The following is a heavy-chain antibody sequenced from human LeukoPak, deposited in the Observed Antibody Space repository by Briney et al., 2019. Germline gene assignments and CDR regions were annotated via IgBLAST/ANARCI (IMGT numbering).Heavy chain of an antibody. D-gene: IGHD4-17*01. J-gene: IGHJ4*02. Sequence: QPGGSLRLSCAVSGFTFSSYSMNWVRRAPGKGLECVSYIGSSVSTRYYADSVKGRFTISRDNAKNSLYLQMNSLRAEDTAVYYCARDPYYGDYVVWGQGTLVTVSS. CDR2: IGSSVSTR. CDR3: ARDPYYGDYVV. CDR1: GFTFSSYS. V-gene: IGHV3-48*04.